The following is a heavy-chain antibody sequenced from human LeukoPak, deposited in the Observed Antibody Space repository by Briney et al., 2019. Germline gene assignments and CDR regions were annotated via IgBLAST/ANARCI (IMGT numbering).Heavy chain of an antibody. CDR1: GFTFSSYA. Sequence: PGGSLRLSCAASGFTFSSYAMSWVRQAPGKGLEWVSAISGSGGSTYYADSVKGRFTISRDNSKNTLYLQMNSLRAEDTAVYYCAKGPTYYYDSSGYSWGQGTLVTVSS. CDR3: AKGPTYYYDSSGYS. J-gene: IGHJ5*02. CDR2: ISGSGGST. V-gene: IGHV3-23*01. D-gene: IGHD3-22*01.